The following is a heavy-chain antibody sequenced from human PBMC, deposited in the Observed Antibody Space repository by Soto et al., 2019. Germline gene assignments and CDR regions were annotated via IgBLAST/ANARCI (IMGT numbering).Heavy chain of an antibody. CDR2: IYYSGST. Sequence: IRQPPVQCLKWIGYIYYSGSTSYNPSLKSRVTISVDTSKNQFSLKLSSVAAAATAVYYCARVSITVFFLMNTGPWG. V-gene: IGHV4-30-4*02. CDR3: ARVSITVFFLMNTGP. D-gene: IGHD3-3*01. J-gene: IGHJ5*02.